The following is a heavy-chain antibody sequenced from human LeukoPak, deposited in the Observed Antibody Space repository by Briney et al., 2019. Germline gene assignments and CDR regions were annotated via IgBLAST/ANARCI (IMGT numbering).Heavy chain of an antibody. CDR2: IIPILGIA. Sequence: SVKVSCKASGYTFTSYGISWVRQAPGQGLEWMGRIIPILGIANYAQKFQGRVTITADKSTSTAYMELSSLRSEDTAVYYCARDKAGYNFPFDYWGQGTLVTVSS. V-gene: IGHV1-69*04. D-gene: IGHD5-24*01. CDR1: GYTFTSYG. CDR3: ARDKAGYNFPFDY. J-gene: IGHJ4*02.